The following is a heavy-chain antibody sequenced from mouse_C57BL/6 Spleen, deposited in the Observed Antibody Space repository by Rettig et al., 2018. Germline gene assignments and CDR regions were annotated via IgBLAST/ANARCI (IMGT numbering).Heavy chain of an antibody. Sequence: NYNGKFKGKATLTADKSSSTAYMQLSSLTSEDSAVYFCTREDDYDWYFDVWGTGTTVTVSS. J-gene: IGHJ1*03. D-gene: IGHD2-4*01. CDR3: TREDDYDWYFDV. V-gene: IGHV1-82*01.